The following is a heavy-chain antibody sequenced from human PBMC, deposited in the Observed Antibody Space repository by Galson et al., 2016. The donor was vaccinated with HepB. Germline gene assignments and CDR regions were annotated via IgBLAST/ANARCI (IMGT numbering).Heavy chain of an antibody. J-gene: IGHJ4*02. D-gene: IGHD3-10*01. V-gene: IGHV4-4*01. Sequence: ETLSLTCAVSGGSLSSDPWWTWVRQPPGKGLEWIGEIFRSGGTNYNPSLKSRVPLPVDKSKNQFSLRLSSVTAADTALYFCTKRGVFYSGSGELARTVSPPFDSWGQGTLVTVSS. CDR1: GGSLSSDPW. CDR2: IFRSGGT. CDR3: TKRGVFYSGSGELARTVSPPFDS.